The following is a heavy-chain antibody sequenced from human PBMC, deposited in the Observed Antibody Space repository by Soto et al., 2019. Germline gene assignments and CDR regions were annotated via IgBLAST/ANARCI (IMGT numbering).Heavy chain of an antibody. V-gene: IGHV1-58*01. CDR2: IVVGSGNT. D-gene: IGHD1-26*01. CDR3: AAVGGSYSDAFDI. CDR1: GFTFTSSA. Sequence: QMQLVQSGPEVKKPGTSVKVSCKASGFTFTSSAVQWVRQARGQRLEWIGWIVVGSGNTNYAQKFQERVTITRDMSTSTAYMELSSLSSDDTAVYYCAAVGGSYSDAFDIWGQGTMVTVSS. J-gene: IGHJ3*02.